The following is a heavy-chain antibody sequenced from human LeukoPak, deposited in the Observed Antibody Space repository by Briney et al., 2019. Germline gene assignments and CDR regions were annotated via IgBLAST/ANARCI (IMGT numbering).Heavy chain of an antibody. Sequence: GGSLRLSCAASGFTFSSYSMNWVRQAPGKGLEWVSSISSSSSYIYYADSVKGRFTISRDNAKNSLYLQMNSLRAEDAAVHYCASIPPTVTAYYYYYMDVWGKGTTVTVSS. CDR3: ASIPPTVTAYYYYYMDV. J-gene: IGHJ6*03. V-gene: IGHV3-21*01. CDR1: GFTFSSYS. CDR2: ISSSSSYI. D-gene: IGHD4-11*01.